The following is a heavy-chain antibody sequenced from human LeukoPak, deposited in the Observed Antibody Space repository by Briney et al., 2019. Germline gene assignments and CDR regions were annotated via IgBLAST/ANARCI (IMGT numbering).Heavy chain of an antibody. Sequence: GASVKVSCKASGYTFTSYGISWVRQAPGQGLEWMGWISAYNGNTNYAQKLQGRVTMTTDTSTSTAYMELRSLRSDDTAVYYCASNCYGSGSYFFDYWGQGTLVTVSS. V-gene: IGHV1-18*01. CDR1: GYTFTSYG. CDR3: ASNCYGSGSYFFDY. D-gene: IGHD3-10*01. J-gene: IGHJ4*02. CDR2: ISAYNGNT.